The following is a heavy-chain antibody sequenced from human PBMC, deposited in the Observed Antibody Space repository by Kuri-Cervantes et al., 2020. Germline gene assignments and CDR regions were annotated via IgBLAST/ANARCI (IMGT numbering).Heavy chain of an antibody. CDR3: ARGVSGSSFDY. Sequence: SETLSLTCTVSGGSISSYYWSWIRQPPGKGLEWIGYIYYSGATNYNPSLKSRVTISVDTSKNQFSLKLISVTAADTAVYYCARGVSGSSFDYWGQGTLVTVSS. V-gene: IGHV4-59*01. CDR2: IYYSGAT. D-gene: IGHD1-26*01. J-gene: IGHJ4*02. CDR1: GGSISSYY.